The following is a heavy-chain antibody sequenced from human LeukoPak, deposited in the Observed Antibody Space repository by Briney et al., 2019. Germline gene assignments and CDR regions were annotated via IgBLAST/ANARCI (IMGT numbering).Heavy chain of an antibody. CDR2: IYYSVST. V-gene: IGHV4-59*01. D-gene: IGHD6-19*01. CDR3: ARAKPSGWFDY. CDR1: GGSISSYY. Sequence: SETLSLTCTVSGGSISSYYWSWIRQPPGKGLEWIGYIYYSVSTNYNPSLKSRVTISVDTSKNQFSLKLSSVTAADTAVYYCARAKPSGWFDYWGQGTLVTVSS. J-gene: IGHJ4*02.